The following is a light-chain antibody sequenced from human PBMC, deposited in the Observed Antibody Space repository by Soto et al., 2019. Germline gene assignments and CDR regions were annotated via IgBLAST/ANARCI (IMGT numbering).Light chain of an antibody. Sequence: QSVLTQPRSVSGSPGQSVTISCTGTSGDVGGYNYVSWYQQHPGKAPKLMIYDVNKRPSGVPDRFSGSKSGDTASLTISGLHTDDEADYYCCSFAGGYIYVFXTGTKRTVL. CDR1: SGDVGGYNY. CDR2: DVN. V-gene: IGLV2-11*01. CDR3: CSFAGGYIYV. J-gene: IGLJ1*01.